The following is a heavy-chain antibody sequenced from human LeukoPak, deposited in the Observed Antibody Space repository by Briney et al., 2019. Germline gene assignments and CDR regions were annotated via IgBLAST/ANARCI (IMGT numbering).Heavy chain of an antibody. CDR1: GYTFTGYY. J-gene: IGHJ4*02. CDR3: ARVRKVHRICDY. V-gene: IGHV1-2*02. CDR2: INPNSGGT. D-gene: IGHD2-15*01. Sequence: GASVKVSCKASGYTFTGYYMHWVRLAPGQGLEWMGWINPNSGGTNYAQKFQGRVTMTRDTSISTAYMELSRLRSDDAAVYYCARVRKVHRICDYWGQGTLVTVSS.